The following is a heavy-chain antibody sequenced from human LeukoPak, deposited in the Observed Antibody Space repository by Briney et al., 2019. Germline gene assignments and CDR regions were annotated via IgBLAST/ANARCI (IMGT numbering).Heavy chain of an antibody. J-gene: IGHJ4*02. Sequence: SLRLSCAASGFIFDDFGMHWVRQAPGKGLEWVAGINWNSDYIAYADSVKGRFTISRDNAKNSLYLQMNGLRTEDTAFYFCTKGRSEEMSTMSGSFASWGRGTLVTVST. V-gene: IGHV3-9*01. D-gene: IGHD5-24*01. CDR1: GFIFDDFG. CDR2: INWNSDYI. CDR3: TKGRSEEMSTMSGSFAS.